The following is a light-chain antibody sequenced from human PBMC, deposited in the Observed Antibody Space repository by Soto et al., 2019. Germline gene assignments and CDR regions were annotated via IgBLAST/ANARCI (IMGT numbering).Light chain of an antibody. J-gene: IGKJ4*01. Sequence: DIQMTQSPSSLSASLGDRVTITCRTSQNIYNSLNWYQQKAGRAPAVLIYASSTLQSGVPSRFSGTASGTDFTLTISSLQPEDFATYYCQQSYSTPLTFGGGTKVDIK. V-gene: IGKV1-39*01. CDR2: ASS. CDR1: QNIYNS. CDR3: QQSYSTPLT.